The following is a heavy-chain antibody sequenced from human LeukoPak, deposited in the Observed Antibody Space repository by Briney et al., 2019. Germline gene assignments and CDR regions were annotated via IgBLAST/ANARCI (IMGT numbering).Heavy chain of an antibody. CDR2: IYYSGST. CDR1: GGSISSYY. V-gene: IGHV4-59*08. J-gene: IGHJ4*02. CDR3: ARGSGYYYGDFDY. Sequence: SETLSLTCTVSGGSISSYYWSWIRQPPGKGLEWIGYIYYSGSTNYNPSLKSRVTISVDTSKNQFSLKLSSVTAADTAVYYCARGSGYYYGDFDYWGQGSLVTVSS. D-gene: IGHD3-22*01.